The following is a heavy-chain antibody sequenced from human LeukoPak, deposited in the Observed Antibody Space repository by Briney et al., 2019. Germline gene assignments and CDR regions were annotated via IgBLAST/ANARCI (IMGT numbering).Heavy chain of an antibody. D-gene: IGHD1-14*01. CDR3: AKDHSFFQYRHLGLLDY. Sequence: GGSLRLSCAVSGFTFSNHGMHWVRQAPGKGLEWVAVISYDGSNKYYADCVKGRVTISRDNSKNTLYLQMNSLRAEDTAVYYCAKDHSFFQYRHLGLLDYWGQGTLVTVST. V-gene: IGHV3-30*18. J-gene: IGHJ4*02. CDR1: GFTFSNHG. CDR2: ISYDGSNK.